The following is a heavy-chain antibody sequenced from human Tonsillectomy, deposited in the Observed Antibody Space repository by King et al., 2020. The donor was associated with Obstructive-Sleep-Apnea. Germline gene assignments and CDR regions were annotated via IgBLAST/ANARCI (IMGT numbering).Heavy chain of an antibody. CDR3: ANDPTNYDILTGDYYYDGMDV. V-gene: IGHV3-30*02. CDR2: IRYDGSNK. Sequence: VQLVESGGGVVQPGRSLRLSCAASGFTFSNYGMHWVRQAPGKGLEWVAFIRYDGSNKYYVDSVKGRFTISRDNSKNTLYLQMNSLRAEDTAVYYCANDPTNYDILTGDYYYDGMDVWGQGTTVTVSS. CDR1: GFTFSNYG. J-gene: IGHJ6*02. D-gene: IGHD3-9*01.